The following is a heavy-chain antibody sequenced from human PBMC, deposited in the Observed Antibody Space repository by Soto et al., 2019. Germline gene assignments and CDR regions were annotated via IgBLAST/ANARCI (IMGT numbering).Heavy chain of an antibody. CDR1: GFTLSSYA. D-gene: IGHD3-16*01. CDR3: TRDPSLGEFSLYFDY. CDR2: ISSDGSNK. V-gene: IGHV3-30-3*01. Sequence: QVELVESGGGVVHPGRSLRLSCVASGFTLSSYAMPWVRPAPSKGLAWVALISSDGSNKYFADSVRGRFTISRDYSKNMLYLQMNSLRAEDTAVYYCTRDPSLGEFSLYFDYWGQGTLVTVSS. J-gene: IGHJ4*02.